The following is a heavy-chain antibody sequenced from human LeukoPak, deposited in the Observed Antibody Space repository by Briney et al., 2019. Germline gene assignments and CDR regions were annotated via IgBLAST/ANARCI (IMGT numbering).Heavy chain of an antibody. Sequence: SGPTLVNPTQTLTLTCTFSGFSLRSSGVGVGWIRQPPGEAPEWLALIFWDSDTRYSLSLRSRLTITKDTSKNQVVLTMTNMDPVDTATYYCVHRRSVSAFDYWGQGILVTVSS. D-gene: IGHD6-6*01. CDR1: GFSLRSSGVG. V-gene: IGHV2-5*02. CDR3: VHRRSVSAFDY. J-gene: IGHJ4*02. CDR2: IFWDSDT.